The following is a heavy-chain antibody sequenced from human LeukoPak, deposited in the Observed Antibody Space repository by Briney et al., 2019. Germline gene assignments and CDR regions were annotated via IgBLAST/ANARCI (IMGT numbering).Heavy chain of an antibody. CDR1: GFTFSSHW. Sequence: GGSLRLSCAASGFTFSSHWMNWVRQALGKGLEWVANINQDGSEKYYVDSVKGRFTISRDNAQNSVFLQMSSLRADDTAVYYCATAPMGSGRLPFFDYWGQGTLVTVSS. V-gene: IGHV3-7*01. D-gene: IGHD3-10*01. CDR3: ATAPMGSGRLPFFDY. J-gene: IGHJ4*02. CDR2: INQDGSEK.